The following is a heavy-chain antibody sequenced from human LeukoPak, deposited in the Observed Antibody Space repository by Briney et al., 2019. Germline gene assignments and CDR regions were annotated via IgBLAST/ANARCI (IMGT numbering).Heavy chain of an antibody. V-gene: IGHV3-23*01. CDR1: GFTVSSNY. D-gene: IGHD3-22*01. CDR3: AKEEVGYYDSSGYSY. J-gene: IGHJ4*02. Sequence: GGSLRLSCAASGFTVSSNYMSWVRQAPGKGLEWVSGISGSGGSTYYADSVKGRFTISRDNSKNTLYLQMNSLRAEDTAVYYCAKEEVGYYDSSGYSYWGQGTLVTVSS. CDR2: ISGSGGST.